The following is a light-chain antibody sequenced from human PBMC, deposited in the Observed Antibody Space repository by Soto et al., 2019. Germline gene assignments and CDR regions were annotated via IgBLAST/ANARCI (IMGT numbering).Light chain of an antibody. CDR1: SSDIGGYNY. V-gene: IGLV2-14*01. Sequence: QSALTQPASVSGSPGQSITISCTGTSSDIGGYNYVSWYQQHPGKVPKLIIFEVTTRPSGVSNRFSGSKSGNTASLTISGLQADDEADYYCCSSGGSPTYVFGTGTKVTVL. CDR3: CSSGGSPTYV. CDR2: EVT. J-gene: IGLJ1*01.